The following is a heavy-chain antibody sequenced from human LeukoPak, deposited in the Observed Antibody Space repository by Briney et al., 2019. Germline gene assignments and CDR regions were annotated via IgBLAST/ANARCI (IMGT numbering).Heavy chain of an antibody. V-gene: IGHV3-20*04. Sequence: GGSLRLSCAASGFTFDGYGMSWVRQAPGKGLEWVSAINWNGGSTGYADSVKGRFTISRDNAKNSLYLQMNSLRAEDTALYYCARAGYSSSWYNWFDPWGQGTLVTVSS. CDR3: ARAGYSSSWYNWFDP. J-gene: IGHJ5*02. D-gene: IGHD6-13*01. CDR2: INWNGGST. CDR1: GFTFDGYG.